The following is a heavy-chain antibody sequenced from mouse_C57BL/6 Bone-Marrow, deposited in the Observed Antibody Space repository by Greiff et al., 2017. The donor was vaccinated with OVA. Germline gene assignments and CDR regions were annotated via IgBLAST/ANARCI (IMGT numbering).Heavy chain of an antibody. J-gene: IGHJ3*01. CDR3: ASGGGYYARFAY. V-gene: IGHV1-81*01. Sequence: VHLVESGAELARPGASVKLSCKASGYTFTSYGISWVKQRTGQGLEWIGEIYPRSGNTYYNEKFKGKATLTADKSSSTAYMELRSLTSEDSAVYFCASGGGYYARFAYWGQGTLVTVSA. D-gene: IGHD2-3*01. CDR1: GYTFTSYG. CDR2: IYPRSGNT.